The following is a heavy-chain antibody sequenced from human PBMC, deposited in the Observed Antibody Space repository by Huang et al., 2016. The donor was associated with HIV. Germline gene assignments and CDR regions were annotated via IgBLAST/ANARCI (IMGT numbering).Heavy chain of an antibody. V-gene: IGHV3-7*01. D-gene: IGHD5-18*01. CDR1: GFTFSNFW. CDR2: IKQDGGEK. CDR3: AQGGYSYGF. Sequence: EVQLVESGGDLVQPGGSLRLSCAASGFTFSNFWLSWVRQAPGKGLEWVANIKQDGGEKYYVDSEKGRFNISRDNGDKSLYLQMNSLRAEDTAVYYCAQGGYSYGFWGQGTLVTVSS. J-gene: IGHJ4*02.